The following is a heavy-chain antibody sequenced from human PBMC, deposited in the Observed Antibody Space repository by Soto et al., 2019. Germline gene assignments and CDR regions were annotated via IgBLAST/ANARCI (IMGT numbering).Heavy chain of an antibody. Sequence: QVQLVQSGAEVKKPGASVKVSCKASGYTFTSYAMHWVRQAPGQRLEWMGWINAGNGNTKYSQKFQGRVTITRDTSASTDYMELSSLRSEDTAVYYCARRGGGYCSGGSCYFDYWGQGTLVTVSS. D-gene: IGHD2-15*01. V-gene: IGHV1-3*01. J-gene: IGHJ4*02. CDR1: GYTFTSYA. CDR3: ARRGGGYCSGGSCYFDY. CDR2: INAGNGNT.